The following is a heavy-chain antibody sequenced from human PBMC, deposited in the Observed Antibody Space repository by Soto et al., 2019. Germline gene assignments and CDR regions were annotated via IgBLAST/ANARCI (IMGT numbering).Heavy chain of an antibody. D-gene: IGHD3-22*01. CDR2: LDPGDSYT. J-gene: IGHJ3*02. Sequence: GESLKISCKASGYSFTRYWISWVRQMPGKGLEWMGRLDPGDSYTSYSPSFQGHVTISTDKSISTAYLQWSSLKASDTAMYYCARLRDYYDSSGYYFFDGLSFDIWGQGTMVTVSS. V-gene: IGHV5-10-1*01. CDR3: ARLRDYYDSSGYYFFDGLSFDI. CDR1: GYSFTRYW.